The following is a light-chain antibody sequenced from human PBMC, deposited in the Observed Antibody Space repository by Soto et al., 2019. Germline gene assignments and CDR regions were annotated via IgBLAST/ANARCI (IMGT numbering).Light chain of an antibody. CDR1: QTLSRSW. V-gene: IGKV3-20*01. CDR2: GAS. CDR3: QQSYSSPPT. J-gene: IGKJ1*01. Sequence: EVVLTQSPGTLSFSLGERATLSCRASQTLSRSWLAWYQHKPGQAPTLLVSGASRRATGIPDRFSGGGSVTDFTLTISSLQPEDFATYYCQQSYSSPPTFGQGTKVDI.